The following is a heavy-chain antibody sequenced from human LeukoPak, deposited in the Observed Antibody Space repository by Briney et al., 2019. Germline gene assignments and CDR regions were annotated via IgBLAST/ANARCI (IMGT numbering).Heavy chain of an antibody. CDR3: ARLTRAAGDAFDI. CDR2: INPGDSDT. CDR1: GYRLTNYW. J-gene: IGHJ3*02. D-gene: IGHD3-3*01. V-gene: IGHV5-51*01. Sequence: GESLKISCKGSGYRLTNYWIGWVRQMPGKGLECMGVINPGDSDTRYGPSFQGQVTISADKSISTAYLQWNSLKASDTAMYYCARLTRAAGDAFDIWGQGTMVTVSS.